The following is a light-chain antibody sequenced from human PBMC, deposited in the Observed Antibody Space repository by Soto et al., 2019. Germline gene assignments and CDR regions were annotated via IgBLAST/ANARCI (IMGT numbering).Light chain of an antibody. V-gene: IGKV3-20*01. CDR1: QSLGRY. Sequence: DIVLTQSPDTLSLSPGARATLSCRASQSLGRYLAWYQQQPGQAPRLLIYGAFSRATGIPDRFSGSGSGTDFTLTISRLEPEDFAVYYCQQYGNSIPITFGQGTRLEIK. CDR2: GAF. CDR3: QQYGNSIPIT. J-gene: IGKJ5*01.